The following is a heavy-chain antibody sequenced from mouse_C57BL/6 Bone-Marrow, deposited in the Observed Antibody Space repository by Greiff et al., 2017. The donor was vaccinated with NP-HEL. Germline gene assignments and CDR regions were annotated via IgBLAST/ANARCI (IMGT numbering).Heavy chain of an antibody. D-gene: IGHD1-1*01. V-gene: IGHV5-4*01. Sequence: EVQVVESGGGLVKPGGSLKLSCAASGFTFSSYAMSWVRQTPEKRLEWVATISDGGSYTYYPDNVKGRFTISRDNAKNNLYLQMSHLKSEDTAMYYCASYYGSSYDYFDYWGQGTTLTVSS. CDR2: ISDGGSYT. CDR3: ASYYGSSYDYFDY. J-gene: IGHJ2*01. CDR1: GFTFSSYA.